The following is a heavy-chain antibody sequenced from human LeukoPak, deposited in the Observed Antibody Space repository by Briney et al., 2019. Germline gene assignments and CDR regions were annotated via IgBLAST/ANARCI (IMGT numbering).Heavy chain of an antibody. CDR1: GGSFSGYY. V-gene: IGHV4-34*01. CDR2: INRSGST. CDR3: ARRGVIARRTQYCGGGSCYSDPYDY. J-gene: IGHJ4*02. D-gene: IGHD2-15*01. Sequence: PSETLSLTCAVYGGSFSGYYWSWIRQPPGKGLEWIGEINRSGSTNYNPSLKSRVTISVDTSKNQFSLKLSSVTAADTAVYYCARRGVIARRTQYCGGGSCYSDPYDYWGQGTLVTVSS.